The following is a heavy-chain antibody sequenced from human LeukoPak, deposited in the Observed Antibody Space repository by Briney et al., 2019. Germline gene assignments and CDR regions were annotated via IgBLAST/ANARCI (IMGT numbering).Heavy chain of an antibody. J-gene: IGHJ5*02. CDR1: GGSISSGTVY. V-gene: IGHV4-61*09. CDR3: ARASGTLYQRWFDP. CDR2: IYTNGST. D-gene: IGHD3-16*01. Sequence: SETLSLTCTVSGGSISSGTVYWRWIRQPAGKGLEWIGHIYTNGSTNYNPSLKSRVTISVDTSKNQFSLKLISVTAADTAVYYCARASGTLYQRWFDPWGQGTLVTVSS.